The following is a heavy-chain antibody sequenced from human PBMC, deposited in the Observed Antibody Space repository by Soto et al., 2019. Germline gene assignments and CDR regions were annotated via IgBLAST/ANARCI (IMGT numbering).Heavy chain of an antibody. D-gene: IGHD3-22*01. V-gene: IGHV1-2*04. CDR1: GYTFTGYY. CDR3: ARGTAMIVVVITKERAGAFDI. Sequence: ASVKVSCKASGYTFTGYYMHWVRQAPGQGLEWMGWINPNSGGTNYAQKFQGWVTMTRDTSNSTAYMELSRLRSDDTAVYYCARGTAMIVVVITKERAGAFDIWGQGTMVTVSS. J-gene: IGHJ3*02. CDR2: INPNSGGT.